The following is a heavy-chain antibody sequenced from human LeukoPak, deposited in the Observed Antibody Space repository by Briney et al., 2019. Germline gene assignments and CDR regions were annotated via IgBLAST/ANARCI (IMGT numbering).Heavy chain of an antibody. D-gene: IGHD6-19*01. CDR3: ARDTPPSHSSGSYMDV. CDR1: GGSISSSNW. Sequence: SETLSLTCAVSGGSISSSNWWTWARQPPGKGLEWIGEIYYSGRAKYNSSLKSRVTLSVDTSKNQFSLNLSSVTAADTAVYYCARDTPPSHSSGSYMDVWGKGTTVTVSS. V-gene: IGHV4-4*02. J-gene: IGHJ6*03. CDR2: IYYSGRA.